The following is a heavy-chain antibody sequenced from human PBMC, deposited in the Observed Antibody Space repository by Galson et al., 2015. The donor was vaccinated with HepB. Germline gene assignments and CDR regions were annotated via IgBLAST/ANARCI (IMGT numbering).Heavy chain of an antibody. D-gene: IGHD6-13*01. CDR2: IRYDGSNK. CDR1: GFTFSSYG. Sequence: SLRLSCAASGFTFSSYGMHWVRQAPGKGLEWVAFIRYDGSNKYYADSVKGRFTISRDNSKNTLYLQMNSLRAEDTAVYYCAKDRGAAGTYYYYGMDVWGQGTTVTVSS. J-gene: IGHJ6*02. V-gene: IGHV3-30*02. CDR3: AKDRGAAGTYYYYGMDV.